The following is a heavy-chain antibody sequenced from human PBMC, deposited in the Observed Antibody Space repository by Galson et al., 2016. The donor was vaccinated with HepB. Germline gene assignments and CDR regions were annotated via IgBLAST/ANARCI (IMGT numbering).Heavy chain of an antibody. CDR3: VRGDYGFDI. CDR2: ISARSDVI. Sequence: SLRLSCAASGFMLSAYVMAWIRQTPEKGLQCVAYISARSDVIYHVDSVEGRFTISRDNAQSSLFLQMNSLRVEDSAIYYCVRGDYGFDIWGQGTTVTVPS. V-gene: IGHV3-11*01. D-gene: IGHD3-3*01. J-gene: IGHJ6*02. CDR1: GFMLSAYV.